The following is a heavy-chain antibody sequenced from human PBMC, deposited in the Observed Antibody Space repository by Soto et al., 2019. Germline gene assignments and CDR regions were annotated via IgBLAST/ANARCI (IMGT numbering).Heavy chain of an antibody. CDR3: ARDIGYCSSTSCYPMFGYYYYGMDV. CDR2: ISAYNGNT. V-gene: IGHV1-18*01. CDR1: GYTFTSYG. Sequence: ASVKVSCKASGYTFTSYGISWVRQAPGQGLEWMGWISAYNGNTNYAQKLQGRVTMTTDTSTSTAYMELRSLRSDDTAVYYCARDIGYCSSTSCYPMFGYYYYGMDVWGQGTTVIVSS. D-gene: IGHD2-2*01. J-gene: IGHJ6*02.